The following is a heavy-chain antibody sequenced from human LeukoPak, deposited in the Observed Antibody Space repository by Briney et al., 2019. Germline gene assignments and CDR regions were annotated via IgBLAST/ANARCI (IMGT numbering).Heavy chain of an antibody. CDR1: GGTVSNSA. D-gene: IGHD7-27*01. CDR3: AVGNWGSSGRLTIDS. CDR2: IIPILHRA. Sequence: ASVKVPCKTSGGTVSNSAISWVRQAPGQGLEWMGGIIPILHRANTAQKFQGRVSITADKSTSTASMELSSLRSEDTAVYYCAVGNWGSSGRLTIDSWGQGTLVIVSS. V-gene: IGHV1-69*06. J-gene: IGHJ4*02.